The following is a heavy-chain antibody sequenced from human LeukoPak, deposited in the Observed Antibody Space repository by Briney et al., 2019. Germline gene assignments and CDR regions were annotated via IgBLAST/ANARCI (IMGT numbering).Heavy chain of an antibody. CDR3: ARRQYQLSALDY. CDR2: MSTSGST. Sequence: SETLSLTCTVSGDSISSSIYYWSWIRQPAGKGLEWIGRMSTSGSTSYNPSLKSRVTISVDTSKNQFSLNLNSVTAADTAIYYCARRQYQLSALDYWGQGTLVTVSS. V-gene: IGHV4-61*02. J-gene: IGHJ4*02. D-gene: IGHD2-2*01. CDR1: GDSISSSIYY.